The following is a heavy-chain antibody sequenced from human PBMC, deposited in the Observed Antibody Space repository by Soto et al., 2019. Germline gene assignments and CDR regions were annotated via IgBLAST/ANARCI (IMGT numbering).Heavy chain of an antibody. CDR2: MNPGSGKT. J-gene: IGHJ5*02. Sequence: QVQLVQSGAEVKEPGASVRVSCKASGYTFINYDISWARQATGQGLEWMGWMNPGSGKTGYANKFQGRVTMTRDASTSKAHLELSSLTYEDTAVYYCERMASSGTLNWFDPWGQGTLVTVSS. CDR1: GYTFINYD. V-gene: IGHV1-8*02. CDR3: ERMASSGTLNWFDP.